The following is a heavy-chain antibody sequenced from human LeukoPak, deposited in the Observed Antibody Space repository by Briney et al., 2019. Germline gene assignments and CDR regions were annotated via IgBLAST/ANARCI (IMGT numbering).Heavy chain of an antibody. CDR3: ARGHYYDTSGYPPDY. CDR1: GFTFSDHY. V-gene: IGHV3-11*01. CDR2: ISSGGSSV. J-gene: IGHJ4*02. Sequence: PGGSLRLSCAASGFTFSDHYMNWIRQAPGKGLEWVSYISSGGSSVYYEDSVKGRFTISRDNAKNSLFLQMNSLRAEDTAVYYCARGHYYDTSGYPPDYWGQGTLVTVSS. D-gene: IGHD3-22*01.